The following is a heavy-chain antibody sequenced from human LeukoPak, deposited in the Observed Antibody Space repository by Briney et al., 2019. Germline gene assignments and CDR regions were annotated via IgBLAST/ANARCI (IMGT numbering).Heavy chain of an antibody. CDR2: TYYRSKWYN. Sequence: SQTLSITCAISGDSVSSNSAAWNWIRQSPSRGLEWLGRTYYRSKWYNDYAVSVKSRITINPDTSKNQFSLQLNSVTPEDTAVYYCARGDDSSGYYPPSYDYWGQGTLVTVSS. CDR1: GDSVSSNSAA. V-gene: IGHV6-1*01. D-gene: IGHD3-22*01. J-gene: IGHJ4*02. CDR3: ARGDDSSGYYPPSYDY.